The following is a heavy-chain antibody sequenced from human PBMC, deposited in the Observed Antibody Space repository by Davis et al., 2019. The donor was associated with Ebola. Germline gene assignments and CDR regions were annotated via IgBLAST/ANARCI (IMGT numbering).Heavy chain of an antibody. CDR2: IYPGDSDT. J-gene: IGHJ4*02. CDR1: GYSFTSYW. CDR3: ARASHSRGFDY. V-gene: IGHV5-51*01. Sequence: PGGSLRLSCKGSGYSFTSYWIGWVRQMPGKGLEWMGIIYPGDSDTRYSPSFQGQVTISADKSISTAYLQWSSLKASDTAMYYCARASHSRGFDYWGQGTLVTVSS. D-gene: IGHD6-13*01.